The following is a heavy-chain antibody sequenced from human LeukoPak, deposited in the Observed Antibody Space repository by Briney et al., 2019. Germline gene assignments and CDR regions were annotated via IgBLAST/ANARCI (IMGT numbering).Heavy chain of an antibody. CDR3: ASSYLKH. Sequence: PGGSLRLSCVASGFAHSTTWMNWVRQAPGKGLEWVANIGQGERQMNYADSVKGRFSISRDNARNSLFLQLNSLRAEDTAVYYCASSYLKHWGQGTLVTVSS. V-gene: IGHV3-7*01. CDR1: GFAHSTTW. CDR2: IGQGERQM. J-gene: IGHJ1*01.